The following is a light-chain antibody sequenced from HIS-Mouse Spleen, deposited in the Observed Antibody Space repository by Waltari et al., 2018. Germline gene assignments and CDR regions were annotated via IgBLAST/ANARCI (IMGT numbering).Light chain of an antibody. CDR2: DVS. J-gene: IGLJ2*01. V-gene: IGLV2-14*03. Sequence: QSALTQPASVSGSPGQSITISCTGTSSDVGGYNYVSWYQQHPGKAPKHMIYDVSNRPSGVSNRFSGSKSSNTASMTISGLQAEDEADYYCSSYTSSSTRVFGGGTKLTVL. CDR3: SSYTSSSTRV. CDR1: SSDVGGYNY.